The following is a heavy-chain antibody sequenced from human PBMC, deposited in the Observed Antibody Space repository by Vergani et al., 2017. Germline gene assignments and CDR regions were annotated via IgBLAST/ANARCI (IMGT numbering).Heavy chain of an antibody. J-gene: IGHJ6*03. CDR1: GGSINFYY. D-gene: IGHD3-3*01. CDR2: IYYSGST. CDR3: ARAHKTLEWLPHYDYYYMDV. V-gene: IGHV4-59*01. Sequence: QVQLQESGPGLVKPSETLSLTCSVSGGSINFYYWSWIRQPPGKGLEWIGYIYYSGSTNYNPSLKSRVTISVDTSKKQFSLKLSSVIAADTAVYYCARAHKTLEWLPHYDYYYMDVWGKGTTVTVSS.